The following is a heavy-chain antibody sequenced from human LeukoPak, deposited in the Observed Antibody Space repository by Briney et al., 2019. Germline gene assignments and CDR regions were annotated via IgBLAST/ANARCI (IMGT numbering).Heavy chain of an antibody. CDR1: GDSVISGDYR. Sequence: SETLSLTCTVSGDSVISGDYRWTWIRQPPGKGLEWIGYTYFTGSTYFNPSLKRRVAISIDTSKNQFSLQLTSVTVADTAVYYCARVQKSISGYYYLADSWGPGTLVPVSS. CDR3: ARVQKSISGYYYLADS. J-gene: IGHJ4*02. D-gene: IGHD3-22*01. V-gene: IGHV4-30-4*01. CDR2: TYFTGST.